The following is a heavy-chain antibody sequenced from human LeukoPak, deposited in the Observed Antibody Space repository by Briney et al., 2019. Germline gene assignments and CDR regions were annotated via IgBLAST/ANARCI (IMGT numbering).Heavy chain of an antibody. Sequence: SETLSLTCIVSGGSISSSSYYWGWIRQPPGKGLEWIGYIYYSGSTSYNPSLKSRVTMSVDTPKNQFSLKLSSVTAADTAVYYCARYQTPIVAAGSRYAFDIWGQGTMVTVSS. CDR2: IYYSGST. D-gene: IGHD6-13*01. V-gene: IGHV4-61*05. J-gene: IGHJ3*02. CDR3: ARYQTPIVAAGSRYAFDI. CDR1: GGSISSSSYY.